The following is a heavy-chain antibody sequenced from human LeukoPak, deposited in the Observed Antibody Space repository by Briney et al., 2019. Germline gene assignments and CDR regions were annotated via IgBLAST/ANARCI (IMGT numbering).Heavy chain of an antibody. Sequence: GGSLRLSCAASGFTFSSYEMNWVRQAPGKGLEWVSYISSSGSTIYYADSVKGRFTISRDNAKNSLYLQMNSLRAEDTAVYYCARDAYDFWSGYYYYYYYYMDVWGKGTTVTVSS. D-gene: IGHD3-3*01. CDR1: GFTFSSYE. J-gene: IGHJ6*03. V-gene: IGHV3-48*03. CDR3: ARDAYDFWSGYYYYYYYYMDV. CDR2: ISSSGSTI.